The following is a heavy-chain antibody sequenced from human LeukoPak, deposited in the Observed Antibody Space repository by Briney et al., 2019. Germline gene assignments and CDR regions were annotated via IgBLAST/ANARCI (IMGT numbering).Heavy chain of an antibody. Sequence: EASVKLSCKASGYTFTSYGISWVRQAPGQGLEWMGWISAYNGNTNYAQRLQGRVTMTTDTSTSTAYMELRSLRSDDTAVYYCASFPYDSGSYSGYWGQGTLVTVSS. J-gene: IGHJ4*02. D-gene: IGHD1-26*01. CDR1: GYTFTSYG. CDR2: ISAYNGNT. CDR3: ASFPYDSGSYSGY. V-gene: IGHV1-18*01.